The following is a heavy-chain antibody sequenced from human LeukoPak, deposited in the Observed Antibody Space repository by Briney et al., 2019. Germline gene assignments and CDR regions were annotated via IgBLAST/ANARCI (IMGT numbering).Heavy chain of an antibody. J-gene: IGHJ6*03. CDR2: INPNSGGT. CDR3: ARDFRVAAHAIILYYYSYMDV. D-gene: IGHD2-15*01. V-gene: IGHV1-2*02. CDR1: GYTFTGYY. Sequence: ASVKVSCKASGYTFTGYYMHWVRQAPGQGLEWMGWINPNSGGTNYAQKFEGRVTMTRDTSISTAYMELSRLRSDDPAVYYCARDFRVAAHAIILYYYSYMDVWGKGTTVTVSS.